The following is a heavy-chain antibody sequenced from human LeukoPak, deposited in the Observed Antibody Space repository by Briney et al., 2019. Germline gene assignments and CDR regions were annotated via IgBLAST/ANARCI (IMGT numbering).Heavy chain of an antibody. CDR3: AREGGPYRPLDY. J-gene: IGHJ4*02. CDR1: GGSISTTNW. CDR2: VHLSGRT. V-gene: IGHV4-4*02. Sequence: PSETLSLTCGVSGGSISTTNWWPWVRQPPGEGLERIGEVHLSGRTHYNPSLESRVTMSVDMSENHISLRLTSVTAADTAVYYCAREGGPYRPLDYSGQGTLVTVSS.